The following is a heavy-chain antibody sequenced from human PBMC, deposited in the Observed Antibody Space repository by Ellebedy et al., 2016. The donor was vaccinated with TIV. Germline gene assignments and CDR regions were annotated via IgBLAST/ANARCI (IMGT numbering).Heavy chain of an antibody. D-gene: IGHD6-19*01. Sequence: PGGSLRLSCAASGFTFSIYAMSWVRQAPGKGLEWVSTISDSGDSTYYADSVKGRFTISRDNSKNMLYLQMNSLRAEDTALYYCVKERDGGWDYWGQGTLVTVSS. CDR2: ISDSGDST. V-gene: IGHV3-23*01. CDR1: GFTFSIYA. CDR3: VKERDGGWDY. J-gene: IGHJ4*02.